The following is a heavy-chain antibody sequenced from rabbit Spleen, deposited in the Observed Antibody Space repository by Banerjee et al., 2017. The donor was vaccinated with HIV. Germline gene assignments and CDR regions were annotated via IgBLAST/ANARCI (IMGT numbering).Heavy chain of an antibody. CDR1: GFGLSSYYY. J-gene: IGHJ4*01. Sequence: QEQLVESGGGLVKPGASLTLTCKASGFGLSSYYYMCWVRQAPGKGLEWIACIYTGSSGNTYYASWAKGRFTISKASSITVTLQMTSLTAADTAAYFCARRGGNIGDGFNVWGPGTLVTVS. CDR3: ARRGGNIGDGFNV. CDR2: IYTGSSGNT. D-gene: IGHD2-1*01. V-gene: IGHV1S45*01.